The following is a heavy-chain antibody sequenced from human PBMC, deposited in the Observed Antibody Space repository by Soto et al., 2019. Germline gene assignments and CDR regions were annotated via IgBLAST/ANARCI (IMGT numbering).Heavy chain of an antibody. CDR3: ARGPSGDKVDS. CDR2: IYDGGRT. Sequence: QVQLQESGPGLVKPSHTLSLTCTVSGGSISTVDYWWSWIRQSPDMGLEWIGHIYDGGRTYNNPSLESRVTMSVDTSKSQLSLTLSSVSAAATAVYYCARGPSGDKVDSWGQGTLVTVSS. V-gene: IGHV4-30-4*01. D-gene: IGHD7-27*01. CDR1: GGSISTVDYW. J-gene: IGHJ4*02.